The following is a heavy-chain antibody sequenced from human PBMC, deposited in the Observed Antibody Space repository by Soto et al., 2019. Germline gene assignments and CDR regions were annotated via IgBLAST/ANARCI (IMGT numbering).Heavy chain of an antibody. CDR3: ARINFGIPAAILRWFDP. Sequence: QVTLKESGPVLVKPTETLTLTCTVSGFSLSNARMGVSWIRQSPGKALEWLAHIFSNDETSYSTTLQNRLTISKDTSNSQVVLTMTNMDPVDTATYYCARINFGIPAAILRWFDPWGQGTLVTVSS. V-gene: IGHV2-26*01. J-gene: IGHJ5*02. CDR2: IFSNDET. D-gene: IGHD2-2*01. CDR1: GFSLSNARMG.